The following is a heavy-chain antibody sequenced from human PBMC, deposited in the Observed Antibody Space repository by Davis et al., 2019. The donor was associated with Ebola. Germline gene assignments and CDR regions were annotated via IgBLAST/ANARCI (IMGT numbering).Heavy chain of an antibody. CDR3: ARVRYYGSGSPIDY. CDR1: GGSISSSSYY. CDR2: INHSGST. V-gene: IGHV4-39*07. D-gene: IGHD3-10*01. Sequence: SETLSLTCTVSGGSISSSSYYWSWIRQPPGKGLEWIGEINHSGSTNYNPSLKSRVTISVDTSKNQFSLKLSSVTAADTAVYYCARVRYYGSGSPIDYWGQGTLVTVSS. J-gene: IGHJ4*02.